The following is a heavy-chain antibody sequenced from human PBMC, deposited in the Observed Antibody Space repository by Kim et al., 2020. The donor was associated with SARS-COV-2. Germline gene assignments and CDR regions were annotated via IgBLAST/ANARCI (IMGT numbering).Heavy chain of an antibody. D-gene: IGHD4-4*01. J-gene: IGHJ5*02. Sequence: LKRRVTISVDTTKNQFSLKLSSVTAADTAVYYCAGGGTTSLSRGRNWFDPWGQGTLVTVSS. V-gene: IGHV4-39*07. CDR3: AGGGTTSLSRGRNWFDP.